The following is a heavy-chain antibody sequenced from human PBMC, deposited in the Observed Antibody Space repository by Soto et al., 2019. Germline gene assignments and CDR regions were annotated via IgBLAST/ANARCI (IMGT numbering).Heavy chain of an antibody. CDR1: GGSISSYY. CDR3: ARESTTYYYDSSGYYYEGPFDY. V-gene: IGHV4-59*01. Sequence: TLSLTCTVSGGSISSYYWSWIRQPPGKGLEWIGYIYYSGSTNYNPSLKSRVTISVDTSKNQFSLKLSSVTAADTAVYYCARESTTYYYDSSGYYYEGPFDYWGQGTLVTVSS. D-gene: IGHD3-22*01. CDR2: IYYSGST. J-gene: IGHJ4*02.